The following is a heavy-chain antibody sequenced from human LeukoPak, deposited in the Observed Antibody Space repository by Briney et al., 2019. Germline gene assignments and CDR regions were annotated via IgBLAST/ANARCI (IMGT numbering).Heavy chain of an antibody. CDR2: INPNSGGT. Sequence: ASVKVSCKASGYTFTGYYMHWVRQAPGQGLEWMGRINPNSGGTNYAQKVQGRVTMTRDTSISTAYIELSRLRSDDTAVYYCARVLNCSGGSCSHFFDYWGQGTLVTVSS. J-gene: IGHJ4*02. V-gene: IGHV1-2*06. CDR1: GYTFTGYY. CDR3: ARVLNCSGGSCSHFFDY. D-gene: IGHD2-15*01.